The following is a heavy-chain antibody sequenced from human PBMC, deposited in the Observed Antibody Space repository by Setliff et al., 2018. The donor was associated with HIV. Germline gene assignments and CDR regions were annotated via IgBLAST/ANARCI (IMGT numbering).Heavy chain of an antibody. V-gene: IGHV3-48*03. D-gene: IGHD3-10*01. CDR2: ISSGSVNT. CDR3: ARGSLRGVLALGMDV. CDR1: GFMFNIYE. Sequence: PGGSLRLSCAASGFMFNIYEMNWVRQAPGKGLEWVSYISSGSVNTFYADSVKGRFTISRDNAKNSLYLQMNSLRAEDTAIYYCARGSLRGVLALGMDVWGQGTTVTVSS. J-gene: IGHJ6*02.